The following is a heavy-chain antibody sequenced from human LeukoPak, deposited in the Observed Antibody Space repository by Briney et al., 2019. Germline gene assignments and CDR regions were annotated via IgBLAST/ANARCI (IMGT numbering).Heavy chain of an antibody. CDR2: ISGSGGST. Sequence: HAGGSLRLSCAASGFTFSSYAMSWVRQAPGKGLEWVSAISGSGGSTYYADSVKGRFTISRDNSKNTLYLQMNSLRAEDTAVYHCAKDRWVSSSSSFDCWGQGTLVTVSS. V-gene: IGHV3-23*01. D-gene: IGHD6-6*01. CDR1: GFTFSSYA. J-gene: IGHJ4*02. CDR3: AKDRWVSSSSSFDC.